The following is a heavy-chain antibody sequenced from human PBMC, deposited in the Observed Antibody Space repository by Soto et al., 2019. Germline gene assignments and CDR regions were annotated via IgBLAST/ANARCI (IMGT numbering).Heavy chain of an antibody. CDR3: ARPGYSGYD. J-gene: IGHJ4*02. CDR1: GCSISSSSYY. CDR2: IYYSGST. V-gene: IGHV4-39*01. D-gene: IGHD5-12*01. Sequence: PSETLSLTCTVSGCSISSSSYYWGWIRQPPGKGLEWIGSIYYSGSTYYNPSLKSRVTISVDTSKNQFSLKLSSVTAADTAVYYCARPGYSGYDWGQGTLVTVS.